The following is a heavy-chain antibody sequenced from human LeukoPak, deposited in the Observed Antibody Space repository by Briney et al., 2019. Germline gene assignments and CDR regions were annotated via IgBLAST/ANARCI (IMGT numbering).Heavy chain of an antibody. CDR3: GSYGSGSFPGY. Sequence: PGGSLRLSCAASKFTFRSYDMHWVRQAPGKGPQWVAYIRYDGSDILYADSVKGRFTISRDNSNNTLFLQMSSLRIEDTAVYYCGSYGSGSFPGYRGQGTLVTVSS. J-gene: IGHJ4*02. CDR2: IRYDGSDI. V-gene: IGHV3-30*02. CDR1: KFTFRSYD. D-gene: IGHD3-10*01.